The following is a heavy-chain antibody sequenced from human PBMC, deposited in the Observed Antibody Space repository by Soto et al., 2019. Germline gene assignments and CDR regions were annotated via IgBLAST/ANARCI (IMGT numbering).Heavy chain of an antibody. CDR3: AREKDTDYYYFGMDV. CDR2: INSDGSST. V-gene: IGHV3-74*01. J-gene: IGHJ6*02. D-gene: IGHD2-2*02. CDR1: GFTFSSYW. Sequence: QPGGSLRLSCAASGFTFSSYWMHWVRQAPGKGLVWVSRINSDGSSTSYADSVKGRFTISRDNAKNTLYLQMNSLRAEDTAVYYCAREKDTDYYYFGMDVWGQGTTVTVSS.